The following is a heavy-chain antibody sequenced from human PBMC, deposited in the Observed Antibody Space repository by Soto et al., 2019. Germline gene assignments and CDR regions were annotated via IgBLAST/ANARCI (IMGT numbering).Heavy chain of an antibody. D-gene: IGHD4-17*01. V-gene: IGHV3-7*01. CDR3: ARDQETTVTTGDAFDI. J-gene: IGHJ3*02. CDR1: GFTFSSYW. Sequence: GGSLRLSCAASGFTFSSYWMSWVRQAPGKGLEWVANIKQDGSEKYYVDSVKGRFTISRDNAKNSLYLQMNSLRAEDTAVYYCARDQETTVTTGDAFDIWGQGTMVTVSS. CDR2: IKQDGSEK.